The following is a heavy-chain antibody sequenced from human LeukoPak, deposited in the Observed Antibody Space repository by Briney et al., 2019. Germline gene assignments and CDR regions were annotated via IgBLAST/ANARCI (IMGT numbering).Heavy chain of an antibody. V-gene: IGHV4-4*02. J-gene: IGHJ4*02. CDR2: IYHSGST. CDR3: AGTRNVYNYGWFDD. Sequence: SGTLSLTCAVSGGSISSSNWWSWVRQPPGKGLEWIGEIYHSGSTNYNPSLKSRLTISVDTSKNQFSLTLSSVTAADTALYYCAGTRNVYNYGWFDDWGQGTLVTVSS. CDR1: GGSISSSNW. D-gene: IGHD5-24*01.